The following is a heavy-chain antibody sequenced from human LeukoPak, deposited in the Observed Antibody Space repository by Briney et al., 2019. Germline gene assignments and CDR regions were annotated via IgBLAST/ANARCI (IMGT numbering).Heavy chain of an antibody. V-gene: IGHV3-48*01. CDR2: ISSSRSTI. J-gene: IGHJ4*02. CDR3: ARSRLTSFDY. Sequence: PGGSLRLSCAASGFTFSSYSMNWVRQAPGKGLEWVSYISSSRSTIYYADSVKGRFIISRDNAKNSLDLQMNSLRAEDTAVYYCARSRLTSFDYWGQGTLVAVSS. CDR1: GFTFSSYS.